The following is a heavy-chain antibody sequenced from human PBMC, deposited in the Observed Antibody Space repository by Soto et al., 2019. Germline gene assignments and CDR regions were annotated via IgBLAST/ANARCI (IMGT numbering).Heavy chain of an antibody. V-gene: IGHV1-69*13. CDR3: ATSLFGAVLHYYYRMDV. CDR1: GGTFSSYA. D-gene: IGHD3-3*01. CDR2: IIPMFGTA. Sequence: SVKVSCKASGGTFSSYAISWVRQAPGQGREWMGGIIPMFGTANYAQTFLGRVTFTADESTSTAYMELSSLISEDTAVYYCATSLFGAVLHYYYRMDVWGQGTTVTVSS. J-gene: IGHJ6*02.